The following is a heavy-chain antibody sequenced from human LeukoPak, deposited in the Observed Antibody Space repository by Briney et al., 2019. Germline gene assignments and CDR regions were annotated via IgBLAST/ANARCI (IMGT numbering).Heavy chain of an antibody. J-gene: IGHJ4*02. CDR1: GGSITSSSYD. CDR3: ARHDYGGSFDY. V-gene: IGHV4-39*01. CDR2: IYYSGST. Sequence: PSETLSLTCTVSGGSITSSSYDLGWIRQPPGKGLKWIGSIYYSGSTYYNPSLKSRVTISVDTSKNQFSLQLSSVTAADTAVYYCARHDYGGSFDYWGQGTLVTLSS. D-gene: IGHD4-23*01.